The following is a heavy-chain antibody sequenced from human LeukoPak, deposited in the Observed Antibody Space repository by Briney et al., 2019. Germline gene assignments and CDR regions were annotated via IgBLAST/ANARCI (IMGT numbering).Heavy chain of an antibody. CDR2: ISSSGSSI. V-gene: IGHV3-21*01. CDR1: RFTFSDYS. Sequence: GGSLRLSCAASRFTFSDYSMNWVRQAPGKRLEWVSTISSSGSSIFYAASVKGRFTISRDNARNSLYLQMNSLRAEDTAVYYCGSLDSREDSTSRWGPLDIWGQGTMVTVSS. D-gene: IGHD2-2*01. J-gene: IGHJ3*02. CDR3: GSLDSREDSTSRWGPLDI.